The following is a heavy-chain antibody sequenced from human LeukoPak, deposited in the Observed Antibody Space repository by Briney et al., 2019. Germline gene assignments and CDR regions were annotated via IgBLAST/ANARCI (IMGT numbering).Heavy chain of an antibody. Sequence: GGSLRLSCAASGFTFSSYGMHWVRQAPGKGLEWVAVIWYDGSNKYYADSVKGRFTISRDNSKNTLYLQMNSLRAEDTAVYYCARVPGNYGDYGFVDYWGQGTLVTVSS. J-gene: IGHJ4*02. CDR1: GFTFSSYG. V-gene: IGHV3-33*01. CDR3: ARVPGNYGDYGFVDY. D-gene: IGHD4-17*01. CDR2: IWYDGSNK.